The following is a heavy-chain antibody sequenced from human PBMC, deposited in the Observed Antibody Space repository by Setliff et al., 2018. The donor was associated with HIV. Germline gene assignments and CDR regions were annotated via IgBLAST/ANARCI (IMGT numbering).Heavy chain of an antibody. CDR2: IYYSGST. J-gene: IGHJ4*02. Sequence: SETLSLTCTASGGSISSSNYYWGWIRQPPGKGLEWIGNIYYSGSTYYNPSLKSRVTISVDTSKNQFSLKLSSVTAADTAVYYCARRSGWELQYFDYWGQGTLVTVSS. V-gene: IGHV4-39*01. D-gene: IGHD1-26*01. CDR1: GGSISSSNYY. CDR3: ARRSGWELQYFDY.